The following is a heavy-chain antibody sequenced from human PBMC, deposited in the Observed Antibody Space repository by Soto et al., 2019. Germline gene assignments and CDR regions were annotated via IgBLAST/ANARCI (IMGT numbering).Heavy chain of an antibody. J-gene: IGHJ3*02. Sequence: GGSLRLSCAASGFTVSSNYMSWVRQAPGKGLEWVSVIYSGGSTYYADSVKGRFTISRDNSKNTLYLQMNSLRAEDTAVYYCARDRVVVAATLSAFDIWGQGTMVTVSS. V-gene: IGHV3-66*01. CDR2: IYSGGST. D-gene: IGHD2-15*01. CDR3: ARDRVVVAATLSAFDI. CDR1: GFTVSSNY.